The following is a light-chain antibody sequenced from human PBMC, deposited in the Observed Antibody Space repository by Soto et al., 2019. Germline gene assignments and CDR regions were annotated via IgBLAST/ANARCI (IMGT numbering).Light chain of an antibody. V-gene: IGKV3-15*01. J-gene: IGKJ1*01. CDR2: GAS. CDR1: QSISRN. CDR3: QQYNKGPVT. Sequence: EIVMTQSPVTLSVSPGERATLSCRASQSISRNVAWYQQKVGQAPRLLIYGASTRATGIAARFSGSGSGTEFTFTISSLQSEDFGFYYCQQYNKGPVTFGQGTKVDIK.